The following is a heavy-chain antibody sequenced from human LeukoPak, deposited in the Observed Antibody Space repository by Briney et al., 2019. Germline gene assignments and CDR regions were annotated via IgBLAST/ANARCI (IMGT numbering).Heavy chain of an antibody. D-gene: IGHD2-21*01. J-gene: IGHJ4*02. CDR2: IYHSGST. V-gene: IGHV4-38-2*01. Sequence: SETLSLTCAVSGYSLSSGYYWGWIRQPPGKGLEWIGSIYHSGSTYYNPSLKSRVTISVDTSKNQFSLKLSSVTAADTAAYYCARGRGGGDWGYFDYWGQGTLVTVSS. CDR1: GYSLSSGYY. CDR3: ARGRGGGDWGYFDY.